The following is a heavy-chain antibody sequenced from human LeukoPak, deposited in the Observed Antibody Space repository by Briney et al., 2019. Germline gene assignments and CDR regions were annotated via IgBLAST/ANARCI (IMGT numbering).Heavy chain of an antibody. D-gene: IGHD4-17*01. J-gene: IGHJ3*02. V-gene: IGHV4-30-2*01. CDR2: IYHSGST. CDR3: ARVTVTTSFDI. CDR1: GGSISSGGYS. Sequence: TTSQTLSLTCAVSGGSISSGGYSWSWIRQPPGKGREWIGYIYHSGSTYYNPSLKSRVTISVDRSKNQFSLKLSSVTAADTAVYYCARVTVTTSFDIWGQGTMVTVSS.